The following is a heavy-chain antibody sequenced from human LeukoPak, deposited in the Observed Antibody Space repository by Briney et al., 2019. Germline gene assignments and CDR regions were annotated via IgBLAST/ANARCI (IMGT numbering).Heavy chain of an antibody. CDR3: ARGRFGYSSG. CDR2: IYYSGST. Sequence: SETLSLTCTVSGGSISSSSYYWGWIRQPPGKGLEWIGSIYYSGSTYYNPSLKSRVTISVDTSKNQFSLKLSSVTAADTAVYYCARGRFGYSSGWGQGTLVTVSS. V-gene: IGHV4-39*01. D-gene: IGHD6-19*01. CDR1: GGSISSSSYY. J-gene: IGHJ4*02.